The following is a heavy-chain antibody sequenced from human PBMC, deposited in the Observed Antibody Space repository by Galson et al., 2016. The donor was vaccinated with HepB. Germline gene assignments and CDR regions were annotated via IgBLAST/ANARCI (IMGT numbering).Heavy chain of an antibody. D-gene: IGHD2/OR15-2a*01. V-gene: IGHV1-18*01. J-gene: IGHJ4*02. CDR2: ISTYSDNT. CDR3: ARDVQYRFDS. CDR1: GYTFTTPG. Sequence: SVKVSCKALGYTFTTPGISWVRQAPGQGLKWMGWISTYSDNTKYAQKFQGGLTLTTDSSTTTAYMELRSLRFDNTALYYCARDVQYRFDSWGQGTPVTVAS.